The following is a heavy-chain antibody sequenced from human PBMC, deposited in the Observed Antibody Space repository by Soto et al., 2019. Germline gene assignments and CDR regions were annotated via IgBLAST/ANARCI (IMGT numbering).Heavy chain of an antibody. J-gene: IGHJ6*02. CDR1: GFSFSTYA. V-gene: IGHV3-23*01. CDR2: ISGSGRET. Sequence: GGSLRLSCAASGFSFSTYAMSWVRQAPGKGLGWVSGISGSGRETYYADSVKGRFTVSRDNSKNTLYVQMNSLRAEDTAVYYCAKMEYVSNGMDVWGQGTTVTVSS. D-gene: IGHD1-1*01. CDR3: AKMEYVSNGMDV.